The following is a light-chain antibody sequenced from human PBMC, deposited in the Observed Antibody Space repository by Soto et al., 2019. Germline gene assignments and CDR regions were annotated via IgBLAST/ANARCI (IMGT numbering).Light chain of an antibody. CDR3: QQGNTWPWT. CDR2: GAS. CDR1: QSIRTD. Sequence: EVVMTQSPTTLSVSPGERATLSCRASQSIRTDLAWYQQKPGQAPRLLIYGASSRATGIPDRFSGSGSGTDFTLIISSLEPEDFAFYYCQQGNTWPWTFGQGTKVDI. V-gene: IGKV3D-15*01. J-gene: IGKJ1*01.